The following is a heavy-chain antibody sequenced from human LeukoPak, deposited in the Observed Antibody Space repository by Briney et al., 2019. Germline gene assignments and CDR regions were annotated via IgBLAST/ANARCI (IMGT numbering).Heavy chain of an antibody. J-gene: IGHJ5*02. CDR1: GGSTSSSSYY. CDR3: ARVELWFGELLLYNWFDP. CDR2: IYYSGST. Sequence: SETLSLTCTVSGGSTSSSSYYWGWIRQPPGKGLEWIGSIYYSGSTYYNPSLKSRVTISVDTSKNQFSLKLSSVTAADTAVYYCARVELWFGELLLYNWFDPWGQGTLVTVSS. D-gene: IGHD3-10*01. V-gene: IGHV4-39*07.